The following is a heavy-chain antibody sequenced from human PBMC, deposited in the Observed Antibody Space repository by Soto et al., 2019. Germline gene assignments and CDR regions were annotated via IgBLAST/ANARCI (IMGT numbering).Heavy chain of an antibody. J-gene: IGHJ4*02. CDR2: IYYSGST. CDR1: GGYISSYY. V-gene: IGHV4-59*07. CDR3: ARGDILTGPSHPFDY. Sequence: SDTLSLTXTVSGGYISSYYWSLILHPPVKVLELIGYIYYSGSTNYNPSLKSRVTISVDTSKNQFSLKLSSVTAADTAVYYCARGDILTGPSHPFDYWGQGTLVTVSS. D-gene: IGHD3-9*01.